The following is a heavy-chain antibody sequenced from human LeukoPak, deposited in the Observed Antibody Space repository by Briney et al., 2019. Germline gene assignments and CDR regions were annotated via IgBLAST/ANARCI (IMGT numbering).Heavy chain of an antibody. CDR3: ATDRGYSPDA. V-gene: IGHV3-74*01. Sequence: QPGGSLRHSCAAAGLTFTGYCLHWGRQPQGKRLVWASHINTDGSSTTYADSVKGRFSISRDNAKSTLYLQMNSLRAEDTAVYYCATDRGYSPDAWGQGALVTASP. CDR1: GLTFTGYC. J-gene: IGHJ5*02. CDR2: INTDGSST. D-gene: IGHD2-2*03.